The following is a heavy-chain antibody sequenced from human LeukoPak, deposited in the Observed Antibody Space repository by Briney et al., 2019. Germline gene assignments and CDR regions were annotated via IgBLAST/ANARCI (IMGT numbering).Heavy chain of an antibody. J-gene: IGHJ4*02. CDR2: INHSGST. D-gene: IGHD1-26*01. Sequence: SETLSLTCAVYGGSFSGYYWSWIRQPPGKGLEWIGEINHSGSTNYNPSLKSRVSISVDTSKNQFSLKLSSVTAADTAVYYCARRRVVGATRRSIDYWGQGTLVTVSS. CDR1: GGSFSGYY. V-gene: IGHV4-34*01. CDR3: ARRRVVGATRRSIDY.